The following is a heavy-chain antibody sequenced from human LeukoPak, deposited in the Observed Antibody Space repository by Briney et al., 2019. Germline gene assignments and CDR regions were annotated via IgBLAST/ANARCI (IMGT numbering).Heavy chain of an antibody. Sequence: SRRLSCIVAGFTFSNFWIGCVRQAPGDVLEWVGNIKQQNNEKFYLGSVKGRFTITRNNAKNSLYMKMNRLRVKDTALYYCVRLGSTSPGNWYKMFDHWGQGTLVTVSS. CDR2: IKQQNNEK. J-gene: IGHJ4*02. V-gene: IGHV3-7*03. CDR3: VRLGSTSPGNWYKMFDH. D-gene: IGHD2-2*01. CDR1: GFTFSNFW.